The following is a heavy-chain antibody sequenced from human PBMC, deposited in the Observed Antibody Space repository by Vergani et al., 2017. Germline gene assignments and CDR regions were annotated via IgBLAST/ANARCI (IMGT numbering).Heavy chain of an antibody. J-gene: IGHJ4*02. V-gene: IGHV4-59*08. D-gene: IGHD1-26*01. CDR3: ARASLRQLHQFDY. CDR2: IYYSGST. Sequence: QVQLQESGPGLVKPSETLSLTCTVSGGSISSYYWSWIRQPPGKGLEWIGYIYYSGSTNYNPSLKRRVTISVDTSKNQFSLKLSSVTAADTAVYYCARASLRQLHQFDYWGQGTLVTVSS. CDR1: GGSISSYY.